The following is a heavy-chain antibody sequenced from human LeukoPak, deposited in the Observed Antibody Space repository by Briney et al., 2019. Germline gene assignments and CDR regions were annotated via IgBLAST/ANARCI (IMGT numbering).Heavy chain of an antibody. CDR1: GVTFSNSA. D-gene: IGHD6-6*01. Sequence: GGSLRLSCVPSGVTFSNSALNWVRQAPGKGREWVATITKNGDQTYYADSVRGRFTVSRDNAKDSLYLQLNSLRAEDTAVYYCARWSQFGSSSVGAHHFDHWGQGTLVTFSS. CDR2: ITKNGDQT. J-gene: IGHJ4*02. CDR3: ARWSQFGSSSVGAHHFDH. V-gene: IGHV3-21*01.